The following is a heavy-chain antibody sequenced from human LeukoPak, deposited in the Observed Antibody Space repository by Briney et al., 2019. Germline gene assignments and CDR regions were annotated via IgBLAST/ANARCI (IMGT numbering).Heavy chain of an antibody. V-gene: IGHV3-20*04. Sequence: PGGSLRLSCAASGFTFDDYGMSWVRQAPGKGLEWVSGINWNGGSTGYADSVKGRFTISRDNAKNSLYLQMNSLRAEDTALYYCASTYYYGSGSSNWGQGTLVTVSS. CDR1: GFTFDDYG. CDR3: ASTYYYGSGSSN. J-gene: IGHJ4*02. CDR2: INWNGGST. D-gene: IGHD3-10*01.